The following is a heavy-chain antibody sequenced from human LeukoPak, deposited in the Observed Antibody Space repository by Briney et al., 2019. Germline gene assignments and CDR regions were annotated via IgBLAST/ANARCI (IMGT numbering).Heavy chain of an antibody. V-gene: IGHV3-30*02. CDR2: MQYDGSDK. Sequence: PGGSLRLSCAASGFSFNNYGIHWVCQAPGKGLEWVTFMQYDGSDKFYADSVKGRFTISRDNAKNSLYLQMNSLRAEDTAVYYCATELGFRNAFDIWGQGTMVTVSS. CDR3: ATELGFRNAFDI. D-gene: IGHD3-16*01. J-gene: IGHJ3*02. CDR1: GFSFNNYG.